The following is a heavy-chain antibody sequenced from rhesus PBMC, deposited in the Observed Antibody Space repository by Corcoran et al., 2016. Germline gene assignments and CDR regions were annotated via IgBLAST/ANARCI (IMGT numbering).Heavy chain of an antibody. CDR3: ASSAQQRLVSFDY. CDR2: IYGSGSSP. Sequence: QLQLQESGPGLVKPSETLSVTCAVSGGSISSSYWSWIRQAPGKGLESIGYIYGSGSSPNYNPSLKGRVTLSVDTSKNQLSLKLSSVTAADTAVYYCASSAQQRLVSFDYWGQGVLVTVSS. V-gene: IGHV4-169*02. D-gene: IGHD6S26*01. CDR1: GGSISSSY. J-gene: IGHJ4*01.